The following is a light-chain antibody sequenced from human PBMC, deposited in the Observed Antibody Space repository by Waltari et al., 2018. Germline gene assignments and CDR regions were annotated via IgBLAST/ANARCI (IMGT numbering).Light chain of an antibody. V-gene: IGKV1-5*01. J-gene: IGKJ1*01. Sequence: IQMTQSPSTLSASVVDTVTITCRASQTISTWLAWYQHKPGQAPKLLIYDASTIQSGVPSRFSGSGSGTEFSLTISTLQPDDFATYYCQQYQTFRTFGRGTRVELK. CDR2: DAS. CDR1: QTISTW. CDR3: QQYQTFRT.